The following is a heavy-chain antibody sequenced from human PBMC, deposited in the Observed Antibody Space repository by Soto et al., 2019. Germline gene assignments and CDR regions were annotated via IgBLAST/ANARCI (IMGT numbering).Heavy chain of an antibody. V-gene: IGHV5-51*01. CDR2: IFPGDSDT. D-gene: IGHD2-21*01. CDR3: ARRDWYSFDS. CDR1: GYTFSNYW. Sequence: ESLKISCKASGYTFSNYWIGWVRQVPGKGLEWMGSIFPGDSDTRYSPSFQGQVTISADKSISTTYLRLNSLQASDTALCFCARRDWYSFDSWGQGTLVTVSS. J-gene: IGHJ4*02.